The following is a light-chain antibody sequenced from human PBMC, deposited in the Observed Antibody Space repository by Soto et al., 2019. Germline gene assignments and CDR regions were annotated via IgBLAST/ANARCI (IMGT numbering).Light chain of an antibody. CDR2: KVS. CDR3: MQGAHWPLT. Sequence: DVVMTQSPLSLPVTLGQPASISCRSSQSLVYSDGYTYLSWFQQRPGQSPRRLIYKVSNRDSGVPDRFSGSGSGTDFTLKISRVEAEDVGIYYCMQGAHWPLTFGGGAKVDIK. V-gene: IGKV2-30*01. J-gene: IGKJ4*01. CDR1: QSLVYSDGYTY.